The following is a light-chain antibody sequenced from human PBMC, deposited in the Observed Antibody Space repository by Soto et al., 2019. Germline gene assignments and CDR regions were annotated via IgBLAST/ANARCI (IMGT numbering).Light chain of an antibody. CDR1: QRISGY. V-gene: IGKV3-20*01. CDR3: QQYGRSPRT. CDR2: GAS. Sequence: EIVLTQSPATLSLSPGERATLSFRASQRISGYLAWYQQKPGQAPRLLIYGASTRATGIPDRFSGSGSGTDFILTISRLEPDEFAGYYCQQYGRSPRTFGQGTKWIS. J-gene: IGKJ1*01.